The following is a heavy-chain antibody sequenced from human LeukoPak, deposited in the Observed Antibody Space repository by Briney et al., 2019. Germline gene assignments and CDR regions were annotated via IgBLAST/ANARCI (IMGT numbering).Heavy chain of an antibody. CDR3: AKIPYDSSSFDY. CDR2: ISWNSGSI. J-gene: IGHJ4*02. CDR1: GFTFDDYA. V-gene: IGHV3-9*01. Sequence: PGGSLRLSCAASGFTFDDYAMHWVRQAPGKGLEWVSGISWNSGSIGYADSVKGRFTISRDNAKNSLYLQMNSLRAEDTALYYCAKIPYDSSSFDYWGQGTLVTASS. D-gene: IGHD3-22*01.